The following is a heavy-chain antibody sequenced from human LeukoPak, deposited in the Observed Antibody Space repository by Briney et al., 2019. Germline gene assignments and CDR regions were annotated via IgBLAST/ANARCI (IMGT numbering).Heavy chain of an antibody. J-gene: IGHJ4*02. D-gene: IGHD1-26*01. CDR2: IYYSGST. V-gene: IGHV4-39*07. CDR1: YY. CDR3: ARETDFIVGAPHYFDD. Sequence: YYWGWIRPPPGKGLERIGSIYYSGSTYYNPSLKSRVTISVDTSRNQFSLKLSSVTAADTAVYYCARETDFIVGAPHYFDDWGQGTLVTVSS.